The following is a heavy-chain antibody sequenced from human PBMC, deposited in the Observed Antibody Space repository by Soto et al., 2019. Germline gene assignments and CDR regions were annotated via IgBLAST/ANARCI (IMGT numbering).Heavy chain of an antibody. J-gene: IGHJ4*02. CDR1: GFNFRTYD. CDR2: ITSNGGNT. Sequence: GGSLRLSCAASGFNFRTYDRHWVRQAPGKGLEYVSAITSNGGNTYYADSVKGRFTISRDNSKNTLSLQMGSLRAEDMAVYYCARADNGGDYHYWGRGTLVTVSS. CDR3: ARADNGGDYHY. D-gene: IGHD2-21*02. V-gene: IGHV3-64*02.